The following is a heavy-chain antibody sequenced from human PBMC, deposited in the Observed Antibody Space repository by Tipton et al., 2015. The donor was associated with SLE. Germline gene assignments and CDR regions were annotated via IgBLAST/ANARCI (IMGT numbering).Heavy chain of an antibody. CDR2: IYYSGIT. Sequence: TLSLTCAVSGGSVSSSYWSWIRQPPGKGLEWIGYIYYSGITYYSPSLKSRVTISLDTSRHQFFLKLSSATAADTAVYYCARGRDGMDVFVMDVWGPGTTVTVSS. V-gene: IGHV4-59*02. CDR3: ARGRDGMDVFVMDV. J-gene: IGHJ6*02. D-gene: IGHD1-14*01. CDR1: GGSVSSSY.